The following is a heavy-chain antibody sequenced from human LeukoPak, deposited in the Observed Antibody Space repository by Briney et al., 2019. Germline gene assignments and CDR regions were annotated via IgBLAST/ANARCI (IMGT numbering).Heavy chain of an antibody. CDR2: IKQDGSEK. J-gene: IGHJ6*03. CDR1: GFTFSSYW. CDR3: AREYSYGYYYYYYMDV. D-gene: IGHD5-18*01. V-gene: IGHV3-7*01. Sequence: GGSLRHSCAASGFTFSSYWMSWVRQAPGKGLEWVANIKQDGSEKYYVDSVKGRFTISRDNAKNSLYLQMNSLRAEDTAVYYCAREYSYGYYYYYYMDVWGKGTTVTVSS.